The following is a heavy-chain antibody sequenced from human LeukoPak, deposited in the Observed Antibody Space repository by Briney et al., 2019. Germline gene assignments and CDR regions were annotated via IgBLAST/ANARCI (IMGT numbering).Heavy chain of an antibody. V-gene: IGHV3-74*01. Sequence: GGSLRLSCAASGFTFSSYGMHWVRQGPGKGLVWVSRINSDGSTTYYADSVKGRFTISRDNAKNTLYLQMNSLRAEDTAVYYCVRVDGGYWGQGTLVTVSS. D-gene: IGHD3-16*01. CDR2: INSDGSTT. J-gene: IGHJ4*02. CDR1: GFTFSSYG. CDR3: VRVDGGY.